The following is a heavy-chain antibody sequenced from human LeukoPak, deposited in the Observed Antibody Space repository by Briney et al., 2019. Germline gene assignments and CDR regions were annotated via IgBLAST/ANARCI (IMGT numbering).Heavy chain of an antibody. J-gene: IGHJ3*02. D-gene: IGHD6-19*01. CDR1: GYTFTSYD. CDR3: ARVGYSSGWYSGDAFDI. V-gene: IGHV1-8*01. Sequence: ASVKVSCKASGYTFTSYDINWVRQATGQGLEWMGWMNPNSGNTGYAQKFQGRVTMTRNTSISTAYMELSSLRSEDTAVYYCARVGYSSGWYSGDAFDIWGQGTMVTVSS. CDR2: MNPNSGNT.